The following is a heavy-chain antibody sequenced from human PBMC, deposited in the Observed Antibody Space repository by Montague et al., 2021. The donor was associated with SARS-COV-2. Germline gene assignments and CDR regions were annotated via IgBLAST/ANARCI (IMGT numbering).Heavy chain of an antibody. D-gene: IGHD3-3*01. V-gene: IGHV2-5*02. J-gene: IGHJ3*01. CDR2: IYWDGDQ. Sequence: PALVKPTQTLTLACVFSGFSLNTDGVGVAWIRRPPGKALEWLVLIYWDGDQRYSPSLKTRLTITKDTSKNRVVLTMTNLDPMDTATYYCARRYDFYRAEAFDVWGQGTMLTVSS. CDR1: GFSLNTDGVG. CDR3: ARRYDFYRAEAFDV.